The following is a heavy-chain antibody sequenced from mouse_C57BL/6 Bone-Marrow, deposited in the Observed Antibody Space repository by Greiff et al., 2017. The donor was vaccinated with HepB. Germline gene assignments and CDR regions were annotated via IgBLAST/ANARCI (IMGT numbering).Heavy chain of an antibody. CDR2: ISSGSSTI. Sequence: EVKLVESGGGLVKPGGSLKHCCAASGFTFRDYGMHWVRPAPEKGLEWVAYISSGSSTIYYADTVKGRFTISRDNAKNTLFLQMTSLRSEDTSMYYYATYCYRSSLYFHVCATGTPAIVSS. CDR1: GFTFRDYG. CDR3: ATYCYRSSLYFHV. D-gene: IGHD1-1*01. J-gene: IGHJ1*03. V-gene: IGHV5-17*01.